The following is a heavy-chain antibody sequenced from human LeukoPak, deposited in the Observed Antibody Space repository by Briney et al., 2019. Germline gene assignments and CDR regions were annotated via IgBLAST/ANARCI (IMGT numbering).Heavy chain of an antibody. CDR1: GGSISSGSYY. J-gene: IGHJ5*02. CDR2: IYTSGST. Sequence: SETLSLTCTVSGGSISSGSYYWSWIRQPAGKGLEWIGRIYTSGSTNYNPSLKSRVTISVDTSKNQFSLKLSSVTAADTAVYYCARSGGCSSTSCYQYNWFDPWGQGTLVTVSS. V-gene: IGHV4-61*02. D-gene: IGHD2-2*01. CDR3: ARSGGCSSTSCYQYNWFDP.